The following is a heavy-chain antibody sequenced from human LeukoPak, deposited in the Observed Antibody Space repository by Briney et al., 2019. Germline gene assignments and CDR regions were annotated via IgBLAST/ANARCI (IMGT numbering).Heavy chain of an antibody. D-gene: IGHD6-13*01. J-gene: IGHJ3*02. CDR2: IIGTSEM. CDR1: GFSFSSYT. V-gene: IGHV3-21*06. CDR3: TRAIIVALGTGPFDI. Sequence: GGSMRLSCAASGFSFSSYTMNWVRLAPGRGLEWVSSIIGTSEMHYADSVKGRFTVSRGNDKNSLFLQLYSLSVEDTAVYYCTRAIIVALGTGPFDIWGQGTVVTVSS.